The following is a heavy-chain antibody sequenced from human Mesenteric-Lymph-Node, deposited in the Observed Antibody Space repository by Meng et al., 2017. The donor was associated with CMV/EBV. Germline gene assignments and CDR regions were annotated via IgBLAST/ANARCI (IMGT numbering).Heavy chain of an antibody. CDR1: GFTFDSYA. V-gene: IGHV3-7*01. J-gene: IGHJ4*02. CDR2: INEDGSSK. D-gene: IGHD3-10*01. CDR3: GGPPLSG. Sequence: GGSLRLSCAASGFTFDSYAMHWVRQAPGKGLEWVANINEDGSSKDYVDSVKGRFAISRDNTKNSLYLQMNGLRAEDTAVYYCGGPPLSGGGQGTLVTVSS.